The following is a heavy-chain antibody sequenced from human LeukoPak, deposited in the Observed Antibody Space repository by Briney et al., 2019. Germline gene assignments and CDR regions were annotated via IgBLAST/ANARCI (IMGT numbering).Heavy chain of an antibody. CDR3: ARHRFSGYVYFEY. Sequence: PGRSPRLSCAASGFTFSSYGMNWVRQAPGKGLEWVAIIWYDGTNKYYADPVKGRFTISRDNSKNTVYLQMNSLRAEDTAVYYCARHRFSGYVYFEYWGQGTLVTVTS. CDR1: GFTFSSYG. CDR2: IWYDGTNK. J-gene: IGHJ4*02. V-gene: IGHV3-33*01. D-gene: IGHD5-12*01.